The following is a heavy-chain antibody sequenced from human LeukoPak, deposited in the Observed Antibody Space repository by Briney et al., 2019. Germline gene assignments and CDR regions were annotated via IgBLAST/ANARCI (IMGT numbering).Heavy chain of an antibody. J-gene: IGHJ5*02. CDR2: INSDWSST. V-gene: IGHV3-74*01. D-gene: IGHD6-6*01. CDR1: GFTFSSYW. CDR3: ARGWGYSSSSGSPSMFDP. Sequence: PGGSLRLSCAASGFTFSSYWMHWVRQAPGKGLVWVSRINSDWSSTSYADSVKGRFTIPRDNAKNTLYLQMNSLRAEDTAVYYCARGWGYSSSSGSPSMFDPWGQGTLVTVSS.